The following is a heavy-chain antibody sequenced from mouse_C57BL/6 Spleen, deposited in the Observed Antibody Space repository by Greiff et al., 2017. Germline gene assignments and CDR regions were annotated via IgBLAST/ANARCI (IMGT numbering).Heavy chain of an antibody. CDR1: GYSITSGYY. CDR2: ISYDGSN. J-gene: IGHJ3*01. Sequence: EVQLQQSGPGLVKPSQSLSLTCSVTGYSITSGYYWNWIRQFPGNKLEWMGYISYDGSNNYNPSLKNRISITRDTSKNQFFLKLNSVTTEDTATYDCARGGLGGYEFAYWGQGTLVTVSA. CDR3: ARGGLGGYEFAY. V-gene: IGHV3-6*01. D-gene: IGHD2-2*01.